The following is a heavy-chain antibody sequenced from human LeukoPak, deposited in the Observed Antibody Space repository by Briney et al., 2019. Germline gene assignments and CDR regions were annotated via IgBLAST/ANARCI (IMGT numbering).Heavy chain of an antibody. Sequence: GGSLRLSWAAAGFTFSSYAMQWVRQAPGKGREWVAVISYEGSNKYYADSGKGRFTIARENSKKTLYLQMTSLRAEDTAVFYCARVGISSTRRHSPYNWFDPWGQGTLVTVSS. CDR3: ARVGISSTRRHSPYNWFDP. V-gene: IGHV3-30-3*01. J-gene: IGHJ5*02. CDR2: ISYEGSNK. CDR1: GFTFSSYA. D-gene: IGHD2-2*01.